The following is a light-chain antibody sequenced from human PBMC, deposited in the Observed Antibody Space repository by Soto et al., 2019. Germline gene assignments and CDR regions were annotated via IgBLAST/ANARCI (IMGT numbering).Light chain of an antibody. V-gene: IGLV4-69*01. Sequence: QSVLTQSPSASASLGASVKLTCTLSSGHSSYAIAWHQQQPEKGPRYLMKLNSDGSHSKGDVIPDRFSGSSSGAERYLNISSRQSEDEADYYCHTGGTGIVVFGGGTKLTVL. J-gene: IGLJ2*01. CDR3: HTGGTGIVV. CDR1: SGHSSYA. CDR2: LNSDGSH.